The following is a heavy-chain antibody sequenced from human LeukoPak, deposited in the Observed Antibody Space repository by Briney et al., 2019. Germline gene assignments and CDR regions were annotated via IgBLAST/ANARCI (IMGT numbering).Heavy chain of an antibody. CDR2: ISGSGDST. CDR1: GFTFSNYA. V-gene: IGHV3-23*01. J-gene: IGHJ4*02. D-gene: IGHD6-13*01. CDR3: AKPKAASSGTGRYFDY. Sequence: PGGSLRLSCAASGFTFSNYAMSWVRQAPGKGLEWVAAISGSGDSTYYADSVKGRFTVSRDNSKNTLYLQMSSLRAEDTALYYCAKPKAASSGTGRYFDYWGQGTLVTVSS.